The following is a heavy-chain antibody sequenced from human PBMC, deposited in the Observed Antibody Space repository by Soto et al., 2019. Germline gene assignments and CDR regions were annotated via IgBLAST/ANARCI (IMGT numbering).Heavy chain of an antibody. Sequence: GGSLRLSCAASGFTFSSYSMNWVRQAPGKGLEWVSYISSSSSTIYYADSVKGRFTISRDNAKNSLYLQMNSLRAEDTAVYYCARGSWGSSWPYWGQGTLVTVSS. CDR1: GFTFSSYS. J-gene: IGHJ4*02. V-gene: IGHV3-48*01. CDR3: ARGSWGSSWPY. D-gene: IGHD6-13*01. CDR2: ISSSSSTI.